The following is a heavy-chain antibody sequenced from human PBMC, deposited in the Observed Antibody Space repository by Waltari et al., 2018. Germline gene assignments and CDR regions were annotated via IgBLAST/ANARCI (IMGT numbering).Heavy chain of an antibody. J-gene: IGHJ4*02. CDR3: AREFRGTAAAGYFDY. Sequence: VQLQESGPGLVKPSQTLSLTCTVSGGSISSGGYYMSWVRQAPGKGLEWVSVIYSGGSTYYADSVKGRFTISRDNSKNTLYLQMNSLRAEDTAVYYCAREFRGTAAAGYFDYWGQGTLVTVSS. CDR2: IYSGGST. V-gene: IGHV3-53*01. CDR1: GGSISSGGYY. D-gene: IGHD6-13*01.